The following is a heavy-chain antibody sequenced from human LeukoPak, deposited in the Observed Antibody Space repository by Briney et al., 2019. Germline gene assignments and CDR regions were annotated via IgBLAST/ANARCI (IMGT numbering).Heavy chain of an antibody. D-gene: IGHD3-3*01. CDR2: IYYSGST. V-gene: IGHV4-59*12. CDR1: GGSISSYY. CDR3: ASRYYDFLSGYESFDY. J-gene: IGHJ4*02. Sequence: PSETLSLTCTVSGGSISSYYWSWIRQPPGKGLEWIGYIYYSGSTNYNPSLKSRVTISVDTSKNQFSLKLSSVTAADTAVYYCASRYYDFLSGYESFDYWGQGTLVTVSS.